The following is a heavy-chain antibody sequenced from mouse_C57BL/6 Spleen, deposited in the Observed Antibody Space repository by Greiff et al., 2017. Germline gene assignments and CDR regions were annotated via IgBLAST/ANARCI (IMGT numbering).Heavy chain of an antibody. J-gene: IGHJ2*01. D-gene: IGHD2-1*01. CDR3: ARRGYGNYDFDY. Sequence: QVQLQQPGAELVKPGASVKMSCKASGYTFTSYWITWVKQRPGQGLEWIGDIYPGSGSTNYNEKFKSKATLTVDTSSSTAYMQLSSLTSEDSAVYCCARRGYGNYDFDYWGQGTTLTVSS. V-gene: IGHV1-55*01. CDR2: IYPGSGST. CDR1: GYTFTSYW.